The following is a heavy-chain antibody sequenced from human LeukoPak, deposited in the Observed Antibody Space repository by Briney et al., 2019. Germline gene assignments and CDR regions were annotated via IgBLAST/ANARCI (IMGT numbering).Heavy chain of an antibody. Sequence: PSETLSLTCTVSGGSISSSSYYWGWIRQPPGKGLEWIGSIYYSGSTYYNPSLKSRVTISVDTSKNQFSLKLSSVTAADTAVYYCARRYYYDSSGYYFDYWGQGTLVTVSS. D-gene: IGHD3-22*01. CDR1: GGSISSSSYY. CDR3: ARRYYYDSSGYYFDY. V-gene: IGHV4-39*01. CDR2: IYYSGST. J-gene: IGHJ4*02.